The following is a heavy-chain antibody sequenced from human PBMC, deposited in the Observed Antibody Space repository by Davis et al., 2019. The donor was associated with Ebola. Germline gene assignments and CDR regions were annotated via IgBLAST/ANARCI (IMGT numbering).Heavy chain of an antibody. Sequence: SETLSLTCAVYGGSFSGYYWSWIRQPPGKGLEWIGEISQSGSTNYNPSLKSRVTISVDTSKNQFSLKLSSVTAADTAVYYCARAGVTIFGVVTRLYFDYWGQGTLVTVSS. D-gene: IGHD3-3*01. J-gene: IGHJ4*02. V-gene: IGHV4-34*01. CDR1: GGSFSGYY. CDR2: ISQSGST. CDR3: ARAGVTIFGVVTRLYFDY.